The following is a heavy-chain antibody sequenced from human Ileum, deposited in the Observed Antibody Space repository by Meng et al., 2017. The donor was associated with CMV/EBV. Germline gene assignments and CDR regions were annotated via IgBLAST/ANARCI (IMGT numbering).Heavy chain of an antibody. CDR1: SYA. J-gene: IGHJ5*02. CDR2: FVPIFETP. D-gene: IGHD3-3*01. V-gene: IGHV1-69*05. CDR3: ARDSRGDGDFWSGYGMGWFDP. Sequence: SYAMSWVRQAPGQGLEWMGGFVPIFETPEYAQKFQGRVTITTDASTSTAYMELSSLRSEDTAVYYCARDSRGDGDFWSGYGMGWFDPWGQGTLVTVSS.